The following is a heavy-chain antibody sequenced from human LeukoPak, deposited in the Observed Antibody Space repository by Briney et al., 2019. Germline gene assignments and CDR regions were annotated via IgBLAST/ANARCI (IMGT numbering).Heavy chain of an antibody. Sequence: GASVKVSCKASGYTFTGYYMHWVRQAPGQGLEWMGWINPNSGGTNYAQKFQGRVTTTRDTPISTAYMELSRLRSDDTAVYYCARGGDFTYYYDSSGYSHRLNYWGQGTLVTVSS. CDR3: ARGGDFTYYYDSSGYSHRLNY. J-gene: IGHJ4*02. CDR2: INPNSGGT. CDR1: GYTFTGYY. D-gene: IGHD3-22*01. V-gene: IGHV1-2*02.